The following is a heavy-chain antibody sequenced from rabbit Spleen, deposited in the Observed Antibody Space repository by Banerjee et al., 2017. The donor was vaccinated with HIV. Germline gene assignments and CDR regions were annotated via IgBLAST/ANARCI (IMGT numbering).Heavy chain of an antibody. J-gene: IGHJ6*01. Sequence: QEQLVESGGGLVQPEGSLTLTCTASGFSFSSSYCMSWVRQAPGKGLEWIGCIYGGSGGFTYYASWAKGRFTCSKTSSTTVTLQMTSLTAADTATYFCARDTGTSFSTYGMDLWGPGTLVTVS. V-gene: IGHV1S45*01. D-gene: IGHD8-1*01. CDR1: GFSFSSSYC. CDR3: ARDTGTSFSTYGMDL. CDR2: IYGGSGGFT.